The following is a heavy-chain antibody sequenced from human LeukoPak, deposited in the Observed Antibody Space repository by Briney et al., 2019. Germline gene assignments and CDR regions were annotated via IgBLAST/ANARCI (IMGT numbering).Heavy chain of an antibody. CDR1: GFTFSSYS. D-gene: IGHD2-2*01. CDR2: ISSSSSYI. V-gene: IGHV3-21*04. Sequence: GGSLRLSCAASGFTFSSYSMNWVRQAPGKGLEWVSSISSSSSYIYYADSVKGRFTISRDNAKNSLYLQMNSPRAEDTAVYYCAKTPQYCSSTSCPYYFDFWGQGTLVTISS. J-gene: IGHJ4*02. CDR3: AKTPQYCSSTSCPYYFDF.